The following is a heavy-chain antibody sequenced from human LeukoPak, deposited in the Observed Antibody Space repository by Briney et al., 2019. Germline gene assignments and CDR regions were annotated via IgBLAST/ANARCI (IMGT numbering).Heavy chain of an antibody. Sequence: GGSLRLSCAASEFTFSSYAMHWVRQAPGKGLEWVAVITYDGSNKNYADSVKGRFTISRDNSKDTLYLQMNNLRVEDTAVYYCAKHRSGIAASGSNYWGQGTLVSVSS. CDR3: AKHRSGIAASGSNY. CDR2: ITYDGSNK. D-gene: IGHD6-13*01. V-gene: IGHV3-30*04. CDR1: EFTFSSYA. J-gene: IGHJ4*02.